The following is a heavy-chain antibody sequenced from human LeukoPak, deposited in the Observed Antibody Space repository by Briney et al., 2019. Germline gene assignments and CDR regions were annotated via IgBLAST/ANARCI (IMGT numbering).Heavy chain of an antibody. CDR3: ARVWGNDSSGYWFDY. Sequence: GASVKVSCKASGYTFTGYYMHWVRQAPGQGLEWMGWINPNSGGTNYAQKFQGRVTMTRDTSISTAYMELSRLRSDDTAVYYCARVWGNDSSGYWFDYWGQGTLVTVSS. CDR1: GYTFTGYY. J-gene: IGHJ4*02. D-gene: IGHD3-22*01. V-gene: IGHV1-2*02. CDR2: INPNSGGT.